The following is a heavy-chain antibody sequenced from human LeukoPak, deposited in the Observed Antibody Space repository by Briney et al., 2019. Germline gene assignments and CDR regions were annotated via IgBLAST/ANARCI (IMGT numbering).Heavy chain of an antibody. V-gene: IGHV3-33*01. J-gene: IGHJ4*02. Sequence: PGGSLRLSCAASGFSFRNYGMHWVRQAPGKGLEWVAVVWNDGSDDYYRDSVKGRFTISRDNSKNTLYLQMNSLRAEDTAVYYCARGSGEPKVSLDYWGQGTLVTVSP. CDR2: VWNDGSDD. CDR3: ARGSGEPKVSLDY. CDR1: GFSFRNYG. D-gene: IGHD1-14*01.